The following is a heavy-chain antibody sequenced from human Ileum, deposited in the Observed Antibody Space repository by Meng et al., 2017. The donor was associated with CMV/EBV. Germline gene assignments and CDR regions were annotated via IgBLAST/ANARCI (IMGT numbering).Heavy chain of an antibody. CDR2: SRDKERSYTT. D-gene: IGHD6-13*01. J-gene: IGHJ5*02. CDR3: AKSGSPWYNWFDP. Sequence: YGFTLSDNYMDWLRQAPGKGLEWVGSSRDKERSYTTEYAASLKGRFIISRDYSNNLLYLQMNSLRTEDTAVYYCAKSGSPWYNWFDPWGQGTLVTVSS. V-gene: IGHV3-72*01. CDR1: GFTLSDNY.